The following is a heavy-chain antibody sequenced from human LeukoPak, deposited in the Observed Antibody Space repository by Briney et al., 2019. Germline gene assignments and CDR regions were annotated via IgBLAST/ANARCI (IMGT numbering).Heavy chain of an antibody. CDR1: GFTVSSIY. D-gene: IGHD6-19*01. V-gene: IGHV3-53*01. CDR3: AGDTHSSSWYDH. J-gene: IGHJ5*02. Sequence: PGGSLRLSCAVSGFTVSSIYMTWVRQAPGKGLEWVSSIYSDGNTYYADSVKGRFTLSGDSSRNTLYLQMNDLRVEDTAVYYCAGDTHSSSWYDHWGQGTLVTVSS. CDR2: IYSDGNT.